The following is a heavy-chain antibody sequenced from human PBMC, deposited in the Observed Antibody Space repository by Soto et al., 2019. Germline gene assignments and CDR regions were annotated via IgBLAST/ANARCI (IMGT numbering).Heavy chain of an antibody. CDR2: INHSGST. V-gene: IGHV4-34*01. D-gene: IGHD3-9*01. Sequence: SETLSLTCAVYGGSFSGYYWSWIRQPPGKGLEWIGEINHSGSTNYNPSLKSRVTISVDTSKNQFSLKLSSVTAADTAVYYCARGPLHYDILTGYFSNNWFDPWGQGTLVTVSS. CDR3: ARGPLHYDILTGYFSNNWFDP. CDR1: GGSFSGYY. J-gene: IGHJ5*02.